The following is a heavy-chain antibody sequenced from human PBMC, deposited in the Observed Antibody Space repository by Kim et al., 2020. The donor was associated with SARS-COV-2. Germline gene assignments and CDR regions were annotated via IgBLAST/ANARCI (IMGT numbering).Heavy chain of an antibody. V-gene: IGHV4-59*08. D-gene: IGHD3-3*01. CDR1: GGSISSYY. J-gene: IGHJ5*02. CDR3: ARHRGGWFDP. CDR2: IYYSGST. Sequence: SETLSLTCTVSGGSISSYYWSWIRQPPGKGLEWIGYIYYSGSTNYNPSLKSRVTISVDTSKNQFSPKLSSVTAADTAVYYCARHRGGWFDPWGQGTLVTVSS.